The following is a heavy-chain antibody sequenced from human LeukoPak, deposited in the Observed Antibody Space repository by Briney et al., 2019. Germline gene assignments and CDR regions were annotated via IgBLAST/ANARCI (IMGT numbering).Heavy chain of an antibody. CDR2: ISYSGST. J-gene: IGHJ4*02. D-gene: IGHD4-23*01. Sequence: SETLSLTCTVSGGSISSSSYYWGWIRQPPGKGLEWIGSISYSGSTYYNPSLKSRVTISVDTSKNQFSLKVTSVTAADTAVYYCARAPYGGLDYWGQGTLVTVSS. CDR3: ARAPYGGLDY. V-gene: IGHV4-39*07. CDR1: GGSISSSSYY.